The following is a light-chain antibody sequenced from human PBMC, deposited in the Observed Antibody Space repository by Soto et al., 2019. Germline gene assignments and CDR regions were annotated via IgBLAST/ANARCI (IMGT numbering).Light chain of an antibody. CDR2: EGS. CDR1: SSDVGNYNL. Sequence: QSALTQPASVSGSPGQSITIACTETSSDVGNYNLVSWYQQHPGKAPKLMIYEGSKRPSGVSNRFSGSKSGNTASLTISGLQAEDEADYYCCSYAGSNTWVFGGGTKLTVL. J-gene: IGLJ3*02. V-gene: IGLV2-23*01. CDR3: CSYAGSNTWV.